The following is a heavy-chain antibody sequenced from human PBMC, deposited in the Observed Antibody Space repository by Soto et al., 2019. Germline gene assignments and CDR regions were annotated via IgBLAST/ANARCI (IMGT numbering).Heavy chain of an antibody. D-gene: IGHD2-21*02. CDR1: GGSISSGCYY. CDR2: IYYIGST. CDR3: ASDQPYCGGDCYSDWFDP. V-gene: IGHV4-31*03. J-gene: IGHJ5*02. Sequence: SETLSLTCTVSGGSISSGCYYWSWIRQHPGKGLEWIGYIYYIGSTYYNPSLKSRVTISVDTSKNQFSLKLSSVTAADTAVYYCASDQPYCGGDCYSDWFDPWDQGTLVTVSS.